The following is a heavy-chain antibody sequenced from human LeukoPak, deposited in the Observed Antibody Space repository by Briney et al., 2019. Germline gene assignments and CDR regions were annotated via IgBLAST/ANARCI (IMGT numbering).Heavy chain of an antibody. J-gene: IGHJ2*01. Sequence: SETLSLTCTVSGGSISSYYWSWIREPPGEGLEWSGYIFYSGSTNYNPSLKSRVTISVDTSKNQFSLKLSSVTAADTAVYYCAKLAGSTGYFDLWGRGTLVTVSS. CDR1: GGSISSYY. V-gene: IGHV4-59*01. D-gene: IGHD6-19*01. CDR3: AKLAGSTGYFDL. CDR2: IFYSGST.